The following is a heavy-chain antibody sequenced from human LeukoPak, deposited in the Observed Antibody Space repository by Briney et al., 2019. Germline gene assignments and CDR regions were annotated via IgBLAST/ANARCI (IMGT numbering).Heavy chain of an antibody. J-gene: IGHJ4*02. CDR3: AKDHMTTLDY. CDR1: GFTFSSYG. Sequence: GGSLRLSCAASGFTFSSYGMHWVRQAPGKGLEWVAVIWYGGSNKYYADSVKGRFTISRDDSKNTLYLQMNSLGAEDTAVYYCAKDHMTTLDYWGQGTLVTVSS. D-gene: IGHD4-11*01. CDR2: IWYGGSNK. V-gene: IGHV3-30*02.